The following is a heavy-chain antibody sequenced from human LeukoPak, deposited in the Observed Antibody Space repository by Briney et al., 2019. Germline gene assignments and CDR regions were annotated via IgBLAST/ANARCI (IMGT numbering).Heavy chain of an antibody. CDR2: IIPIFGTA. CDR1: GGTFSSYA. J-gene: IGHJ4*02. CDR3: ARRPGWELLPLDFDY. V-gene: IGHV1-69*13. D-gene: IGHD1-26*01. Sequence: SVKVSCKASGGTFSSYAISWVRQAPGQGLEWMGGIIPIFGTANYAQKFQGRVTITADESTSTAYMELSSLRSEDTAVYYCARRPGWELLPLDFDYWGQGTPVTVSS.